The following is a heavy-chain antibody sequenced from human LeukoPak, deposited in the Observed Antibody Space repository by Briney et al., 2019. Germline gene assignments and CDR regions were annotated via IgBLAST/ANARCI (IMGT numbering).Heavy chain of an antibody. CDR1: GYTFTGYY. J-gene: IGHJ5*02. D-gene: IGHD5-24*01. Sequence: GASVKVSCKASGYTFTGYYMHWVRQAPGQGLEWMGWINPNSGGTNYAQKFQGRVTMTRNTSISTAYMELSSLRSEDTAVYYCARGGSRGRWLQFYRVLFHHINWFDPWGQGTLVTVSS. CDR2: INPNSGGT. V-gene: IGHV1-2*02. CDR3: ARGGSRGRWLQFYRVLFHHINWFDP.